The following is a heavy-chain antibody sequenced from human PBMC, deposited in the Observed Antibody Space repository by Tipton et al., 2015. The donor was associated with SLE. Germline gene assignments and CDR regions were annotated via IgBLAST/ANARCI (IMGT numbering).Heavy chain of an antibody. CDR2: ISGSGAAT. V-gene: IGHV3-23*01. CDR3: AKDWGFYGDYFDY. D-gene: IGHD4-17*01. J-gene: IGHJ4*02. CDR1: GSTFTTYA. Sequence: SLRLSCAASGSTFTTYAVSWVRQAPGKGLEWVSTISGSGAATYHADSVKGRFTISRDNSKNTVYLEMNSLRAEDTAVYYCAKDWGFYGDYFDYWGQGTLVTVSS.